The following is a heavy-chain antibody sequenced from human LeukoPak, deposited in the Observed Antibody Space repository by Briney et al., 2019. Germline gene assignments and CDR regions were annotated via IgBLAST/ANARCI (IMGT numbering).Heavy chain of an antibody. J-gene: IGHJ4*02. CDR2: ISGSGGST. Sequence: GGSLRLSCAASGFTVSSNYMGWVRQAPGKGLEWVSAISGSGGSTYYADSVKGRFTISRDNSKNTVYLQMDSLRAEDTALYYCAKDRDYLFWSGYFYWGQGTLVTVS. CDR1: GFTVSSNY. CDR3: AKDRDYLFWSGYFY. V-gene: IGHV3-23*01. D-gene: IGHD3-3*01.